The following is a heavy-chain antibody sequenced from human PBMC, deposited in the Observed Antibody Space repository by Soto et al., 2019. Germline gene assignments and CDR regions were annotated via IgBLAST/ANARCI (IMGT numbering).Heavy chain of an antibody. J-gene: IGHJ6*02. D-gene: IGHD3-9*01. Sequence: PGGSLRLSCAASEFTFSSYAMHWVRQAPGKGLEWVALISYDGSSKYYADSVKGRFTLSRDNSKNTLYLQMNSLRAEDKAMYYCARENYDFLTGYHYGRDVWGQGTTVTVSS. V-gene: IGHV3-30-3*01. CDR3: ARENYDFLTGYHYGRDV. CDR2: ISYDGSSK. CDR1: EFTFSSYA.